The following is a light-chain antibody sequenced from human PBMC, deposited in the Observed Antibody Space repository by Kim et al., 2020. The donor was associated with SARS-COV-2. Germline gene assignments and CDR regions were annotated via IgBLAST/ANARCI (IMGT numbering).Light chain of an antibody. J-gene: IGKJ2*01. CDR3: QYYNSYSDA. Sequence: SASVGDRVTIPCRASQSISTWLAWYQQKPGKAPKLLIYKASNLETGVPSRFRGSGSGTEFTLTISSLQPDDFATYYCQYYNSYSDAFGQGTKLEI. CDR2: KAS. CDR1: QSISTW. V-gene: IGKV1-5*03.